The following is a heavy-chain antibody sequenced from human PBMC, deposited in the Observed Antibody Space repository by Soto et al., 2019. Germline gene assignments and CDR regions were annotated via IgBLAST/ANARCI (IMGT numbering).Heavy chain of an antibody. V-gene: IGHV4-59*01. J-gene: IGHJ4*02. CDR2: IYYSGST. D-gene: IGHD3-22*01. Sequence: SETLSLTCTVSGGSISSYYWSWIRQPPGKGLEWIGYIYYSGSTNYNPSLKSRVTISVDTSKNQFSLKLSSVTAADTAVYYCARGFYYYDSSGPYFDYWGQGTLVTVS. CDR1: GGSISSYY. CDR3: ARGFYYYDSSGPYFDY.